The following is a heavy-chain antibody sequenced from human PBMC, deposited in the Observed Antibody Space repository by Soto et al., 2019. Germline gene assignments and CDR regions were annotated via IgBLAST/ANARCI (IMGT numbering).Heavy chain of an antibody. J-gene: IGHJ4*02. D-gene: IGHD5-12*01. CDR3: ARDLRGYSRYDYLDY. CDR2: IHHSGST. CDR1: DGFITNTHYW. V-gene: IGHV4-4*02. Sequence: PSETLSLTCGVSDGFITNTHYWWSWVRQPPGKGLEWIGEIHHSGSTNYNPSLRSRVTMSVDTSKNQFPLKLNSLTAADTAVYYCARDLRGYSRYDYLDYWGQGIPVTVSS.